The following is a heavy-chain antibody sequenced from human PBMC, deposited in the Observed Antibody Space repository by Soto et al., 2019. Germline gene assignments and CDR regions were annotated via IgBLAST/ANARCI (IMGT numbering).Heavy chain of an antibody. J-gene: IGHJ4*02. CDR2: ISWNSGSI. CDR3: AKGRYDSSGYSYGIFDY. CDR1: GFTFDDYA. Sequence: QAGGSLRLSCAASGFTFDDYAMHWVRQAPGKGLEWVSGISWNSGSIGYADSVKGRFTISRDNAKNSLYLQMNSLRAEDTALYYCAKGRYDSSGYSYGIFDYWGQGTLVTVSS. D-gene: IGHD3-22*01. V-gene: IGHV3-9*01.